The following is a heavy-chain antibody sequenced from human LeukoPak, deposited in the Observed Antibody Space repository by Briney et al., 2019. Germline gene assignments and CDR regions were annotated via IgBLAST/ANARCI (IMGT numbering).Heavy chain of an antibody. CDR3: ARAQFYHVSSTYGPDY. D-gene: IGHD2-2*01. J-gene: IGHJ4*02. Sequence: GGSLRLSCAASGFTVSSNYMSWVRQAPGKGLEWVSVIYGGGSTYYADSVKGRFSISRDTSKNAVYLQMNSLRAEDTAVYYCARAQFYHVSSTYGPDYWGQGTLVTVSS. CDR2: IYGGGST. CDR1: GFTVSSNY. V-gene: IGHV3-53*01.